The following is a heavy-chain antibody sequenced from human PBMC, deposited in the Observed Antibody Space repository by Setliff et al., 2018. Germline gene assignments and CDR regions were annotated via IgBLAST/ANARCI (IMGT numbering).Heavy chain of an antibody. CDR2: ICSDGSA. Sequence: SETLSLTCSVSGGIIYDHWWTWIRQPAGAGLEWIGRICSDGSADYNPSLRSRVTIPVDKSKNQFFLKLTSMTAADTAVYYCRFWSGYYKNDYWGQGTLVTVSS. CDR3: RFWSGYYKNDY. V-gene: IGHV4-4*07. D-gene: IGHD3-3*01. J-gene: IGHJ4*02. CDR1: GGIIYDHW.